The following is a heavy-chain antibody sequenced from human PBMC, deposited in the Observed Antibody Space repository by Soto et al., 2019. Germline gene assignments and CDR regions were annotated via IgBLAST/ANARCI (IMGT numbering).Heavy chain of an antibody. CDR2: INPSAEKT. Sequence: QVQLVQSGAEVKKPGASVKVSCKASGYTFTSYYIHWVRQAPGQGLQWMGVINPSAEKTTYAQKFRGRVTVSRDTSTSTGYVELSSLRSEDTALYYCARGIDIGHHDDYYGMDVWGQGTTLTVSS. D-gene: IGHD2-21*01. J-gene: IGHJ6*02. CDR3: ARGIDIGHHDDYYGMDV. CDR1: GYTFTSYY. V-gene: IGHV1-46*01.